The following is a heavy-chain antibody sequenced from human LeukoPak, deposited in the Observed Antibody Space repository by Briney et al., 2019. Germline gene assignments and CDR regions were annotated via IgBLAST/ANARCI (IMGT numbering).Heavy chain of an antibody. V-gene: IGHV3-21*01. CDR3: ARDGSIAAANDY. J-gene: IGHJ4*02. CDR2: ISSSSSYI. D-gene: IGHD6-13*01. Sequence: GGSLRFSCAASGFTFSSYSMNWVRQAPGKGLEWVSSISSSSSYIYYADSVKGRFTISRDNAKNSLYLQMNSLRAEDTAVYYCARDGSIAAANDYWGQGTLVTVSS. CDR1: GFTFSSYS.